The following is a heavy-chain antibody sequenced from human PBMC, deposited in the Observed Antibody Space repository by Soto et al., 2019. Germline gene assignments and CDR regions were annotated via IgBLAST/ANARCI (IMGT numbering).Heavy chain of an antibody. Sequence: QVPLVESGGGVVQPGRSLRLSCAASGFTFSSYVMHWVRQAPGKGLEWVAVIWYDGSNKYYVDSVKGRFTISRDNSKNTLYLEMNSVRAEDTAVYYCARGPHILTGYFHWYFDFWGRGSLVTVSS. J-gene: IGHJ2*01. D-gene: IGHD3-9*01. V-gene: IGHV3-33*01. CDR3: ARGPHILTGYFHWYFDF. CDR2: IWYDGSNK. CDR1: GFTFSSYV.